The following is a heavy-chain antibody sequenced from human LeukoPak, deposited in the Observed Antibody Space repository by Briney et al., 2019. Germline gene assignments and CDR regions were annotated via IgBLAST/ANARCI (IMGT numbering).Heavy chain of an antibody. V-gene: IGHV4-39*07. J-gene: IGHJ3*02. CDR1: GGSVSSSDYY. D-gene: IGHD3-10*01. CDR2: IYYSGST. CDR3: ARGRAHDAFDI. Sequence: SETLSLTCAVSGGSVSSSDYYWGWIRQPPGRGLDWIGSIYYSGSTYYNPSLKSRVTISVDTSKNQFSLKLSSVTAADTAVYYCARGRAHDAFDIWGQGTMVTVSS.